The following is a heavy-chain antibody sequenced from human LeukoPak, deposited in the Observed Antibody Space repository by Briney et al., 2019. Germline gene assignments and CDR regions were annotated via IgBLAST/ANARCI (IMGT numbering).Heavy chain of an antibody. CDR2: ISYDGSNK. CDR1: GFTFSSYA. J-gene: IGHJ5*02. D-gene: IGHD6-13*01. Sequence: PGGSLRLSCAASGFTFSSYAMHWVRQAPGKGLEWVAVISYDGSNKYYADSVKGRFTISRDNSKNTLYLQMNSLRAEDTAVYYCARGPAAAGNLFDPWGQGTLVTVSS. CDR3: ARGPAAAGNLFDP. V-gene: IGHV3-30*04.